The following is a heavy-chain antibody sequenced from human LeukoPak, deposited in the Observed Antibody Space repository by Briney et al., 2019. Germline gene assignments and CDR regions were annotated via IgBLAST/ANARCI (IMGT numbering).Heavy chain of an antibody. CDR1: GFTFSSYA. Sequence: GGSLRLSCAASGFTFSSYAMSWVRQAPGKGLEWVSLIYSGGSTYYADSVKGRFTISRDNSKNTLYLQMNSLRAQDTAVYYCARDRRDYDSSGYYKNNYWYFDLWGRGTLVTVSS. CDR2: IYSGGST. D-gene: IGHD3-22*01. J-gene: IGHJ2*01. V-gene: IGHV3-53*01. CDR3: ARDRRDYDSSGYYKNNYWYFDL.